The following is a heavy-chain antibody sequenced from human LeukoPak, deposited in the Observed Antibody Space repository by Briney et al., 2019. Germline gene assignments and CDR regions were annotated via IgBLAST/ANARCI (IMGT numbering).Heavy chain of an antibody. CDR1: GGTFSSYA. V-gene: IGHV1-69*13. Sequence: SVKVSCKASGGTFSSYAISWVRQAPGQGLEWMGGIIPISGTTNYAQKFQGRVTFTADESTSTAYMELSSLRSEATALYYCTRKLRLGVNWFDPWGQGTLVTVSS. CDR3: TRKLRLGVNWFDP. CDR2: IIPISGTT. J-gene: IGHJ5*02. D-gene: IGHD2-21*01.